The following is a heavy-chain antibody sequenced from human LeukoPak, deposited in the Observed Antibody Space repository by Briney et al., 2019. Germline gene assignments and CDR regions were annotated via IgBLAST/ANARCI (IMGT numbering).Heavy chain of an antibody. D-gene: IGHD2-2*01. J-gene: IGHJ6*03. Sequence: PGGSLRLSCAASRFTFNSYWMSWVRQAPGKGLGWVANIKQDGSEKYYVDSVKGRFTISRDNAKNSLYLQMNSLRAEDTAVYYCARDGGYCSSTSCSDYYMDVWXKGTTVTVSS. CDR1: RFTFNSYW. V-gene: IGHV3-7*01. CDR3: ARDGGYCSSTSCSDYYMDV. CDR2: IKQDGSEK.